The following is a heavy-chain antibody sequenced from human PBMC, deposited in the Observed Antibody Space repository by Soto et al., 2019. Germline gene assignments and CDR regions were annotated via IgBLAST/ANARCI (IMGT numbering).Heavy chain of an antibody. CDR3: ARAISPDYCSSTSCYYFDY. CDR1: GFTFSSYW. D-gene: IGHD2-2*01. J-gene: IGHJ4*02. CDR2: IKQDGSEK. Sequence: GGSLTPSCAASGFTFSSYWMSWVRQAPGKGLEWVANIKQDGSEKYYVDSVKGRFTISRDNAKNSLYLQMNSLRAEDTAVYYCARAISPDYCSSTSCYYFDYWGQGTLVTVSS. V-gene: IGHV3-7*03.